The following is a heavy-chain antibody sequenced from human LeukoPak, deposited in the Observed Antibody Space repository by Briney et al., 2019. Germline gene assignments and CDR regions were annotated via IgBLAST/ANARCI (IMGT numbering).Heavy chain of an antibody. CDR2: IIPIFGTA. V-gene: IGHV1-69*13. J-gene: IGHJ3*02. Sequence: SVKVSCKASGGTFSSYAISWVRQAPGQGLEWMGGIIPIFGTANYAQKFQGRVTITADESTSTAYMELSSLRSEDTAVYYCALLDVVVPAAIHPIGAFDIWGQGTMVTVSS. CDR1: GGTFSSYA. D-gene: IGHD2-2*02. CDR3: ALLDVVVPAAIHPIGAFDI.